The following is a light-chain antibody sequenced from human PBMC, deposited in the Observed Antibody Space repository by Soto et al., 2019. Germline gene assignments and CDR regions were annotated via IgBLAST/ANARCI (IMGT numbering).Light chain of an antibody. CDR3: QQYGSSPLYA. J-gene: IGKJ2*01. CDR2: GAS. V-gene: IGKV3-20*01. Sequence: ESVLTQSPGTLSLSPGERATLSCRASQSVSSNYVAWYQQKPGQAPRLLIYGASSRATGIPDRFSGSGSGTDFTLTISRLEPEDFAVYYCQQYGSSPLYAFGQGTKLEV. CDR1: QSVSSNY.